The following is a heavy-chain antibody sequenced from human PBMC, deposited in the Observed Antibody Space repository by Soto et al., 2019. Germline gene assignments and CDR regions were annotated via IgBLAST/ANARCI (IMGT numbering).Heavy chain of an antibody. V-gene: IGHV3-33*01. J-gene: IGHJ4*02. CDR2: IWYDGSNK. CDR1: GFTFSSYG. D-gene: IGHD6-6*01. CDR3: ARDRVYSSSYYFDY. Sequence: GGSLRLSCAASGFTFSSYGMHWVRQAPGKGLEWVAVIWYDGSNKYYADSVKGRFTISRDNSKNTLYLQMNSLRAEDTAVYYCARDRVYSSSYYFDYWGQGTLVTVSS.